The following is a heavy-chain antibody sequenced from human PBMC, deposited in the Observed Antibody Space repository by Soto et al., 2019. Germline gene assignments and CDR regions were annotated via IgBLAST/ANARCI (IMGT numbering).Heavy chain of an antibody. Sequence: QVQLVQSGAEVKKPGASVKVSCKASGYTFTGYYMHWVRQAPGQGLEWMGWINPNSGGTNYAQKFQGRVTMTRDTSISTAYMELSRLRSDDTAVYYCARETNWGEWLPHNWFDPWGQGTLVTVSS. V-gene: IGHV1-2*02. CDR1: GYTFTGYY. CDR3: ARETNWGEWLPHNWFDP. D-gene: IGHD3-3*01. CDR2: INPNSGGT. J-gene: IGHJ5*02.